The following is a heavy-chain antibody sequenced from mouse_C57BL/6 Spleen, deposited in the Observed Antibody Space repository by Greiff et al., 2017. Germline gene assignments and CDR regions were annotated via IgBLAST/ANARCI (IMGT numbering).Heavy chain of an antibody. V-gene: IGHV1-15*01. Sequence: QVQLQQSGAELVRPGASVTLSCKASGYTFTDYEMHWVKQTPVHGLEWIGAIDPETGGTAYNQKFKGKAILTADKSSSTAYMELRSLTSEDSAVYYCTRKALYYDYDYWYFGVWGTGTTVTVSS. D-gene: IGHD2-4*01. CDR2: IDPETGGT. J-gene: IGHJ1*03. CDR3: TRKALYYDYDYWYFGV. CDR1: GYTFTDYE.